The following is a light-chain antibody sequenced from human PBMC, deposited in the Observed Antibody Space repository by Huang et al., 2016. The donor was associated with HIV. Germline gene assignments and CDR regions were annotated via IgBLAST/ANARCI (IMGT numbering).Light chain of an antibody. CDR1: QSVSSN. J-gene: IGKJ5*01. Sequence: ERVMTQSPATLSVAPGERVTLSCRASQSVSSNLAWYQQKPGQAPRLLIHGASTRATGIPARFSGSGSGTEFTLAISSRQSEDSGVYFCQQYDNWPLTFGQGTRLEMK. V-gene: IGKV3-15*01. CDR3: QQYDNWPLT. CDR2: GAS.